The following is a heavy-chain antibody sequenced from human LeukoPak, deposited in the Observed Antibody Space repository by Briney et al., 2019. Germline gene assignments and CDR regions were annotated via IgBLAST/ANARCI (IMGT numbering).Heavy chain of an antibody. V-gene: IGHV1-2*02. Sequence: ASVKVSCKASGYTFTGYYMHWVRQAPGQGLEWMGWINPNSGGTNYAQKFQGRVTMTRDTSISTAYMELSRLRSDDTAVYYCARVGSVLRYFDWLRGWFDPWGQGTLVTVSS. D-gene: IGHD3-9*01. CDR1: GYTFTGYY. CDR3: ARVGSVLRYFDWLRGWFDP. J-gene: IGHJ5*02. CDR2: INPNSGGT.